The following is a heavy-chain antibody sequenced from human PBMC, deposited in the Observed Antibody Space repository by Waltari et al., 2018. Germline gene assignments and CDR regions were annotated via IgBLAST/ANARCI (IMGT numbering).Heavy chain of an antibody. CDR1: GGPISSGGYY. CDR2: IYYSGST. V-gene: IGHV4-31*03. Sequence: QVQLQESGPGLVKPSQTLSLTCTVSGGPISSGGYYWSWIRQHPGKGLEWIGYIYYSGSTYYNPSLKSRVTISVDTSKNQFSLKLSSVTAADTAVYYCAREGIAAAGVDYWGQGTLVTVSS. J-gene: IGHJ4*02. D-gene: IGHD6-13*01. CDR3: AREGIAAAGVDY.